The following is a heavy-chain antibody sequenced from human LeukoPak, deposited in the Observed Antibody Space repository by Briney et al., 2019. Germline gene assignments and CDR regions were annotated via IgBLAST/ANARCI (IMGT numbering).Heavy chain of an antibody. CDR3: ARGGIVVVPAAGGDY. J-gene: IGHJ4*02. D-gene: IGHD2-2*01. Sequence: GGSLRLSCAASGFTFSIYGMHWVRQAPNKGLEWVAIIWNDGSNKYYADSVKGRFTISRDNSKNTLYLQMNSLRAEDTAVYYCARGGIVVVPAAGGDYWGQGTLVTVSS. V-gene: IGHV3-33*01. CDR1: GFTFSIYG. CDR2: IWNDGSNK.